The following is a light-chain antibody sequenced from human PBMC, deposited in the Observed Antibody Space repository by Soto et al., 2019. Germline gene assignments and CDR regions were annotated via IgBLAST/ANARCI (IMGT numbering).Light chain of an antibody. Sequence: QSALTQPRSVSGSPGQSVTISCTGSSSDVGGYNYVSWYQQHPGKAPKLIIYDVTKRPSGVPDRFSGSKSGNTASLTISGLQAEDEADYHCCSYAGSGAFVIGAGTKVTV. V-gene: IGLV2-11*01. CDR3: CSYAGSGAFV. CDR2: DVT. CDR1: SSDVGGYNY. J-gene: IGLJ1*01.